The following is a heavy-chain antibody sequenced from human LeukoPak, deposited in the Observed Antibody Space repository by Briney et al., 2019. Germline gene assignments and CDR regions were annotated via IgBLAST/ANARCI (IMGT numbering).Heavy chain of an antibody. CDR1: GFTFSSYS. J-gene: IGHJ4*02. Sequence: GGSLRLSCAASGFTFSSYSMNWVRQAPGKGLEWVSSISSSSSYIYYADSVKGRFTISRDNAKNSLYLQMSSLRAEDTAVYYCAREGRGDGYNPDFDYWGQGTLVTVSS. D-gene: IGHD5-12*01. CDR2: ISSSSSYI. V-gene: IGHV3-21*01. CDR3: AREGRGDGYNPDFDY.